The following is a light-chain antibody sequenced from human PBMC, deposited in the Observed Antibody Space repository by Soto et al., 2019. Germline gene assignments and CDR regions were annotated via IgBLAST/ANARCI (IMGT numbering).Light chain of an antibody. CDR2: AAS. CDR3: QQYGRSPPWT. J-gene: IGKJ1*01. V-gene: IGKV3-20*01. Sequence: EIVLTQSPGTLSLSPGERATLSCRASHSVSSSYLAWYQQKPGQAPRLLIYAASNRATGIPDRFSGSGSGTDFTLTISRLEPEDFAVYYCQQYGRSPPWTFAQGTK. CDR1: HSVSSSY.